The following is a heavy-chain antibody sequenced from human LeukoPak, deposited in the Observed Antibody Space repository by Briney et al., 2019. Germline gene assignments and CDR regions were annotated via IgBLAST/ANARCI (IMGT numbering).Heavy chain of an antibody. CDR1: GFTFDDYG. CDR3: ARDKWSAAGNGGDLYYYYGMDV. CDR2: INWNGGST. Sequence: PGVSLRLSCAASGFTFDDYGMSWVRQAPGKGLEWVSGINWNGGSTGYADSVKGRFTISRDNAKNSLYLQMNSLRAEDTALYYCARDKWSAAGNGGDLYYYYGMDVWGQGTTVTVSS. J-gene: IGHJ6*02. V-gene: IGHV3-20*04. D-gene: IGHD6-13*01.